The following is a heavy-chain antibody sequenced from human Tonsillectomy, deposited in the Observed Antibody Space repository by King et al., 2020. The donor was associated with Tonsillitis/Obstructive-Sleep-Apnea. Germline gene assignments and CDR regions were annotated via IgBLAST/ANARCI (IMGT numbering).Heavy chain of an antibody. V-gene: IGHV4-59*01. J-gene: IGHJ3*02. CDR2: IDYSGST. D-gene: IGHD2-2*01. Sequence: VQLQESGPGLVKPSETLSLTCTVSGGSISSYYWSWIRQPPGKGLEWIGYIDYSGSTNYNPSLKSRVTISVDTSKNQFSLKVNYVTAADTAVYYCAREAIDAFDIWGQGTMVTLSS. CDR1: GGSISSYY. CDR3: AREAIDAFDI.